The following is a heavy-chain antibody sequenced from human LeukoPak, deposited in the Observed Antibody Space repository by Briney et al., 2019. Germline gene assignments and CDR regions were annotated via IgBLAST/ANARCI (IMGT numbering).Heavy chain of an antibody. CDR1: GFIFSNYA. J-gene: IGHJ4*02. V-gene: IGHV3-64*02. CDR3: ARGLSIYSGGFYYFGHYFDY. Sequence: GGSLRLSCAASGFIFSNYAMHWVRQAPGKGLEYVSGISNNGGSTFYADSMRGRSTISRDNSKNTLYLQMGSLRAEDMAVYYCARGLSIYSGGFYYFGHYFDYWGLGTLVTVSS. D-gene: IGHD3-22*01. CDR2: ISNNGGST.